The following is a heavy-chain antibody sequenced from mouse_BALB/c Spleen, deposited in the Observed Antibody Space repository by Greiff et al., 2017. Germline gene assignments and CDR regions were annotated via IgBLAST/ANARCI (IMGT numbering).Heavy chain of an antibody. D-gene: IGHD1-2*01. V-gene: IGHV5-6-4*01. J-gene: IGHJ4*01. CDR3: TRDQGTTASYYAMDY. CDR2: ISSGGSYT. CDR1: GFTFSSYT. Sequence: EVKLMESGGGLVKPGGSLKLSCAASGFTFSSYTMSWVRQTPEKRLEWVATISSGGSYTYYPDSVKGRFTISRDNAKNTLYLQMSSLKSEDTAMYYCTRDQGTTASYYAMDYWGQGTSVTVSS.